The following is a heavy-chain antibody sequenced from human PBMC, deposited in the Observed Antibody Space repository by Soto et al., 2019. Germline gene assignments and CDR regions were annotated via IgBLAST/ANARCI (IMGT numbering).Heavy chain of an antibody. V-gene: IGHV1-18*01. D-gene: IGHD3-10*01. CDR1: GYTFTSYG. CDR2: ISAYNGNT. Sequence: ASVKVSCKASGYTFTSYGISWVRQAPGQGLEWMGWISAYNGNTNYAQKLQGRVTMTTDTSTSTAYMELRSLRSDDTAVYYCARDGGLRFGELFRGNWFDPWGQGTLVTVSS. J-gene: IGHJ5*02. CDR3: ARDGGLRFGELFRGNWFDP.